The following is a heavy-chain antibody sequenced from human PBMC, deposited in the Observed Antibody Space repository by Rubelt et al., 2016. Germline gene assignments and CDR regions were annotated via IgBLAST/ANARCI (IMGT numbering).Heavy chain of an antibody. J-gene: IGHJ4*02. D-gene: IGHD3/OR15-3a*01. CDR2: IFYTGPT. Sequence: GQLQESGPGLVKPSQTLSLTCTVSGVSMSTGGPYWSWIRQPPGKGLEWIGYIFYTGPTYYNPSLKSRVSIPVDTSKNQFSLSLSSVTAADTAVYYCAGDRGDRTGRMDCWGQGTLVSVAS. CDR3: AGDRGDRTGRMDC. CDR1: GVSMSTGGPY. V-gene: IGHV4-31*03.